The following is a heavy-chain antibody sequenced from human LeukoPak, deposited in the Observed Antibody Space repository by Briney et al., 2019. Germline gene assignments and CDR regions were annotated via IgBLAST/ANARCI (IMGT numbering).Heavy chain of an antibody. J-gene: IGHJ4*02. CDR3: ARAVLLRFGELAY. CDR1: GFTVCTNY. D-gene: IGHD3-10*01. CDR2: IYSDGNT. V-gene: IGHV3-66*01. Sequence: GGSLRLSCAASGFTVCTNYMSWVRQAPGKGMEWVSVIYSDGNTYYADSVKGRFTISRDNSKNTLYLQMNSLRAEDTALYYCARAVLLRFGELAYWGQGSLVTVSS.